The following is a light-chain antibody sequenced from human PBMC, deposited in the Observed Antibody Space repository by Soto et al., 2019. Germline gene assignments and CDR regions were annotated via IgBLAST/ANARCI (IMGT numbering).Light chain of an antibody. V-gene: IGLV2-14*01. Sequence: QSALTQPASVSGSPGQSITISCNGTSSDVGGYNYVSWYQHHPGKAPKLMIYEVTNRPSGVSNRFSGSKSGNTASLTISGLQAEDEADYYCSSYTSSSTQVFGGGTKLTVL. CDR3: SSYTSSSTQV. CDR2: EVT. J-gene: IGLJ3*02. CDR1: SSDVGGYNY.